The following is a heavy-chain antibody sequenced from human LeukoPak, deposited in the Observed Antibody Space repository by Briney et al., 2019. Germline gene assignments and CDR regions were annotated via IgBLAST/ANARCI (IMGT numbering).Heavy chain of an antibody. Sequence: PGGSLRLSCAASGFTFSTYNMNWVRQAPGKGLEWVSSITSSSSYTFYADSVKGRFTISRDNAKNSLYLQMNSLRAEDTAIYYCARDPYNEGYGDSYYYYMDVWGKGTTVTISS. CDR1: GFTFSTYN. V-gene: IGHV3-21*01. D-gene: IGHD5-12*01. CDR2: ITSSSSYT. CDR3: ARDPYNEGYGDSYYYYMDV. J-gene: IGHJ6*03.